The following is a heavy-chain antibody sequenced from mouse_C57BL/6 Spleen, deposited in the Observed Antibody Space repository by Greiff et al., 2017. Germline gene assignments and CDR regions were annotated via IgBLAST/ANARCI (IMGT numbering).Heavy chain of an antibody. CDR3: TRGCSSYYFDY. V-gene: IGHV5-9-1*02. D-gene: IGHD1-1*01. CDR2: ISSGGDYI. CDR1: GFTFSSYA. Sequence: EVKLVESGEGLVKPGGSLKLSCAASGFTFSSYAMSWVRQTPEKRLEWVAYISSGGDYIYYADTVKGRFTISRDKARNTLYLQMSSLKSEDTAMYYCTRGCSSYYFDYWGQGTTLTVSS. J-gene: IGHJ2*01.